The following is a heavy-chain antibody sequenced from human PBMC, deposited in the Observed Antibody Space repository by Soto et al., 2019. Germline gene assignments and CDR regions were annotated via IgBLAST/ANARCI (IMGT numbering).Heavy chain of an antibody. D-gene: IGHD1-20*01. V-gene: IGHV3-30*04. Sequence: GWSLRLSCAASGFTFSSYAMHWVRQAPGKGLEWVAVISYDGSNKYYADSVKGRFTISRDNSKNTLYLQMNSLRAEDTAVYYCARDGNWNFDYWGQGTLVTVSS. CDR2: ISYDGSNK. CDR3: ARDGNWNFDY. J-gene: IGHJ4*02. CDR1: GFTFSSYA.